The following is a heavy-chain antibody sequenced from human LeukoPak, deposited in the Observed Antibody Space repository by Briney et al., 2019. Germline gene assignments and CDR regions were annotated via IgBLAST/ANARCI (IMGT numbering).Heavy chain of an antibody. D-gene: IGHD1-26*01. Sequence: GGSLRLSCAASGFTVSSNYMSWVRQAPGKGLEWVANINQDGTDKYYVDSVKGRFTISRDNAKNSLYLQMNSLRAEDTAVYYCAREIVGTHKSRFDPWGQGTLVTVSS. V-gene: IGHV3-7*03. CDR3: AREIVGTHKSRFDP. CDR2: INQDGTDK. J-gene: IGHJ5*02. CDR1: GFTVSSNY.